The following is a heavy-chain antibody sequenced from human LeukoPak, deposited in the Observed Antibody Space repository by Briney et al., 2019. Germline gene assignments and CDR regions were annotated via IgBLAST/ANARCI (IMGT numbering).Heavy chain of an antibody. D-gene: IGHD1-26*01. J-gene: IGHJ4*02. CDR3: ATTLRSGSYYFDS. CDR1: GFTFSDYA. CDR2: ISCSGDYT. Sequence: GGSLRLSCAASGFTFSDYAMSWVRQPPGKGLEWVSTISCSGDYTYYADSVRGRFTISRDNSKNTLYLQMNSLRVEDTAVYYCATTLRSGSYYFDSWGQGTLVTVSS. V-gene: IGHV3-23*01.